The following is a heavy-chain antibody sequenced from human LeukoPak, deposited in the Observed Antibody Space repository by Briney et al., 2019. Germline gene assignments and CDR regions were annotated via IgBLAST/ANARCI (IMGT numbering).Heavy chain of an antibody. Sequence: SETLSLTCSVSGGSISSSNYYWGWIRQPPGKGLEWIGEINHSGSTNYNPSLKSRVTISVDTSKNQFSLKLSSVTAADTAVYYCARNVAYWGPRGWFDPWGQGTLVTVSS. CDR3: ARNVAYWGPRGWFDP. CDR1: GGSISSSNYY. V-gene: IGHV4-39*07. CDR2: INHSGST. J-gene: IGHJ5*02. D-gene: IGHD3-16*01.